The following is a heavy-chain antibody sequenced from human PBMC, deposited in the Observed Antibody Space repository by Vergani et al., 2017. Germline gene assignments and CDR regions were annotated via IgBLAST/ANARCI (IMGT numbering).Heavy chain of an antibody. CDR2: ISGSGGST. V-gene: IGHV3-23*01. Sequence: EVQRSESGGGLVQPGGSLRFSCAASGFTFSSYAMSWVRQAPGKGLEWVSAISGSGGSTYYADAVKGRFTISRDNSKNTLYLQMNSLSAEDTAVYYCAKRGGSYGGNSAGWGQGTLVTVSS. J-gene: IGHJ4*02. D-gene: IGHD4-23*01. CDR1: GFTFSSYA. CDR3: AKRGGSYGGNSAG.